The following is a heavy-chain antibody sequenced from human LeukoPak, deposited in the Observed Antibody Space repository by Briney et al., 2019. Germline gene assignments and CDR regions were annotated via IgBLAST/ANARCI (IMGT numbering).Heavy chain of an antibody. CDR3: ARVTYSSPDY. V-gene: IGHV1-8*01. Sequence: GASVKVSCKASGYTFTSYDINWVRQATGQGLEWMGWMNPSGNTGYAQKFQGRVTITRNTSISTAYMELSSLTSEDTAVYYCARVTYSSPDYWSQGTLVTVSS. CDR2: MNPSGNT. CDR1: GYTFTSYD. D-gene: IGHD6-13*01. J-gene: IGHJ4*02.